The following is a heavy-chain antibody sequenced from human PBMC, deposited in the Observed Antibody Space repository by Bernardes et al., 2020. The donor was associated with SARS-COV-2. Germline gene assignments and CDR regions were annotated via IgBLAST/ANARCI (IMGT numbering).Heavy chain of an antibody. D-gene: IGHD5-18*01. CDR2: IYYTGNT. V-gene: IGHV4-39*07. CDR1: GASISSSSYY. CDR3: ARGLKDTAMAGEGGMDV. J-gene: IGHJ6*02. Sequence: SETLSLTCTVSGASISSSSYYWAWIRQPPGKGLEYIGTIYYTGNTFYNPSLKSRVTIFMDTSKNQFSLTLTSVTAADTAVYYCARGLKDTAMAGEGGMDVWGQGTTVTVSS.